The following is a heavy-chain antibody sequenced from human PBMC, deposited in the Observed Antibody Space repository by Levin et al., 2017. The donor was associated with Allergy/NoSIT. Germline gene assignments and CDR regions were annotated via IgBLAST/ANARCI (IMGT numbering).Heavy chain of an antibody. CDR2: IYYSGST. Sequence: SETLSLTCTVSGGSISSSSYYWGWIRQPPGKGLEWIGSIYYSGSTYYNPSLKSRVTISVDTSKNQFSLKLSSVTAADTAVYYCASTYYDFWSGYFSYYGMDVWGQGTTVTVSS. D-gene: IGHD3-3*01. V-gene: IGHV4-39*01. J-gene: IGHJ6*02. CDR3: ASTYYDFWSGYFSYYGMDV. CDR1: GGSISSSSYY.